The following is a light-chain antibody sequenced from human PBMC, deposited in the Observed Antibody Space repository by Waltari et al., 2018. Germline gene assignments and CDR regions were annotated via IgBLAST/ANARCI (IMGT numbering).Light chain of an antibody. V-gene: IGKV1-5*03. CDR2: KAS. Sequence: DIKLTQSPSTLSASVGDRVIITCRARQSIGGWLAWYQQKPEKAPKLLIYKASSLHSGVPSRFSGSGSGTEFTLTISSLQPDDFATYDCQQYNSDSLYSFGQGTKLEIK. CDR1: QSIGGW. J-gene: IGKJ2*01. CDR3: QQYNSDSLYS.